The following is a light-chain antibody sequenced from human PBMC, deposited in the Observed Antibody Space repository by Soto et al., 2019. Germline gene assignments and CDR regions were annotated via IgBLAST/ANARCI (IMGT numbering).Light chain of an antibody. V-gene: IGKV1-8*01. J-gene: IGKJ1*01. CDR2: AAS. CDR3: QQYYSYSWT. CDR1: PGISIY. Sequence: AIRMTHSPSSLSASTGDRVTITCRASPGISIYLSWYQQKPGKAPKLLIYAASTLQSGVPSRFSGSGSGTDFTLTICCLQSEYFATYYCQQYYSYSWTFGQGTNVEIK.